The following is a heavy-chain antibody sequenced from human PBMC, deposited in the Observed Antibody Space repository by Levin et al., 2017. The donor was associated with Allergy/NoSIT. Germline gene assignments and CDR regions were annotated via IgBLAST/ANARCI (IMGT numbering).Heavy chain of an antibody. V-gene: IGHV4-34*01. D-gene: IGHD6-13*01. CDR1: GGSFTNYY. J-gene: IGHJ3*02. CDR2: INHSRST. CDR3: ARLNIAGAFDI. Sequence: SQTLSLTCAVYGGSFTNYYWNWIRQPPGKGLEWIGEINHSRSTYYNASLKSRLTISVDTSKNHFSLNLSSVTAADTAVYYCARLNIAGAFDIWGQGTLVTDSS.